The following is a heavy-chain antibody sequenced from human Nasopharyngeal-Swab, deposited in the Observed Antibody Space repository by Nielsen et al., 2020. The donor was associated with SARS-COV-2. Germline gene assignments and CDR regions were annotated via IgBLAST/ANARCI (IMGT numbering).Heavy chain of an antibody. CDR3: ARGVPKWQWLPKRYYYMDD. V-gene: IGHV4-39*07. CDR1: GGSVSSGSYY. Sequence: SATLSLSCTVSGGSVSSGSYYWSWIRQPPGKALAWIGEINYCGITYSNSSLKSRVTISVGTSKNQLFLKLSSVTAADTAVYYCARGVPKWQWLPKRYYYMDDWGKGTTVTVSS. D-gene: IGHD6-19*01. J-gene: IGHJ6*03. CDR2: INYCGIT.